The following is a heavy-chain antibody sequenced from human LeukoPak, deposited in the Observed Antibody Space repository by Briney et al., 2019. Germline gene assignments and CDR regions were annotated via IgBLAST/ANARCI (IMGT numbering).Heavy chain of an antibody. CDR3: ARRPGPKRYYYDSSGYPGGDY. CDR1: GGSFSGYY. V-gene: IGHV4-34*01. Sequence: SETLSLTCAVYGGSFSGYYWSWIRQPPGKGLEWIGEINHSGSTNYDPSLKNRVTISVDTSKNQFSLKLSSVTAADTAVYYCARRPGPKRYYYDSSGYPGGDYWGQGTLVTVSS. CDR2: INHSGST. D-gene: IGHD3-22*01. J-gene: IGHJ4*02.